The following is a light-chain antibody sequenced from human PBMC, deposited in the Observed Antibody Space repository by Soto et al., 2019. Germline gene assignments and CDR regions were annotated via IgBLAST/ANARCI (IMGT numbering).Light chain of an antibody. Sequence: QSVLTQPASVSGSPGQSITISCTGTSSDVGGYNYVSWYQQHPGKAPKLMIYDVRNRPSGVSNRFSGSKSVNTASLTISGLQAEDEADSYCSSYTTISTYVFGPGTKVTVL. CDR2: DVR. V-gene: IGLV2-14*01. CDR3: SSYTTISTYV. CDR1: SSDVGGYNY. J-gene: IGLJ1*01.